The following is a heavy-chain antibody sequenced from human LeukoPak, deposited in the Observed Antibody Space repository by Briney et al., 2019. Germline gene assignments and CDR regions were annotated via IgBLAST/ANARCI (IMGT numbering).Heavy chain of an antibody. CDR1: GGSISSGDYY. CDR3: ARYDYYDSSGYYDSFDY. Sequence: SETLSLTCTVSGGSISSGDYYWSWIRQPPGKGLEWIGYIYYSGSTYYNPSLKSRVTISVDTSKNQFSLKLSSVTAADTAVYYCARYDYYDSSGYYDSFDYWGQGTLVTVPS. D-gene: IGHD3-22*01. J-gene: IGHJ4*02. CDR2: IYYSGST. V-gene: IGHV4-30-4*01.